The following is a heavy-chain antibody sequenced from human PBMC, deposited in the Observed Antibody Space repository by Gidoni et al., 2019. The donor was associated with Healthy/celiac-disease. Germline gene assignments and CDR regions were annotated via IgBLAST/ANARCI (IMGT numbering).Heavy chain of an antibody. CDR1: GGSFSGYY. J-gene: IGHJ4*02. Sequence: QVQLQQWGAGLLKPSETLSLTCAVQGGSFSGYYWSLIRQPPGKGLEWIGEINHSGSTNYNPSLKSRVTISVDTSKNQFSLKLSSVTAADTAVYYCARRYSSGWYVGYWGQGTLVTVSS. V-gene: IGHV4-34*01. CDR3: ARRYSSGWYVGY. CDR2: INHSGST. D-gene: IGHD6-19*01.